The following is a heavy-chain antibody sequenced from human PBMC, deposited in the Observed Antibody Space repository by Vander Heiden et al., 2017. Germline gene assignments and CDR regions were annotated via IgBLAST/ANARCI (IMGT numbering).Heavy chain of an antibody. V-gene: IGHV3-9*01. D-gene: IGHD4-17*01. CDR2: ISWNGGSI. Sequence: EVQLVESGAGLVQPGRSLRLSCAASGFIFEDYAMHWGRQAPGKGLEWVSGISWNGGSIGYADPVKGRFTISRDNAKNSLYLQMNSLRAEDTALYYCAKDKDYGDYGRLDYWGQGTLVTVSS. J-gene: IGHJ4*02. CDR3: AKDKDYGDYGRLDY. CDR1: GFIFEDYA.